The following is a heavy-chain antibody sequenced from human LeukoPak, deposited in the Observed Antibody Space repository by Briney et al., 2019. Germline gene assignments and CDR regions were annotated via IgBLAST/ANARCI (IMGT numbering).Heavy chain of an antibody. J-gene: IGHJ4*02. D-gene: IGHD3-16*01. CDR3: ARLSLGHYFDY. CDR2: IYYSGST. Sequence: PSETLSLTCTVSGRSISSSRYYWGRVRQPPGRGRDWIGSIYYSGSTYYNPSLKSRVTISVDTSKNQCSLKLSSVTAADTAVYYCARLSLGHYFDYWGQGTLVTVSS. V-gene: IGHV4-39*01. CDR1: GRSISSSRYY.